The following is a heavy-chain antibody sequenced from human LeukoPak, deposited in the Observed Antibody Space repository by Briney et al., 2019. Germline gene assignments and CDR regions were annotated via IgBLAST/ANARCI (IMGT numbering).Heavy chain of an antibody. CDR1: GLTFSSYC. CDR2: INHNGNVN. J-gene: IGHJ6*02. V-gene: IGHV3-7*03. D-gene: IGHD3-16*01. Sequence: GGPLRLSCGASGLTFSSYCMNWARQAPGKGLEWVASINHNGNVNYYVDSVKGRFTISRDNAKNSLYLQMSNLRAEDTAVYFCARGGGLDVWGQGATVTVSS. CDR3: ARGGGLDV.